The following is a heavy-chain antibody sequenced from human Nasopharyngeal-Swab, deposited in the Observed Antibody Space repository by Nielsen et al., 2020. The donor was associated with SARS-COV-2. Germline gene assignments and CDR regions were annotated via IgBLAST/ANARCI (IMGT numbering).Heavy chain of an antibody. V-gene: IGHV1-69*13. CDR1: GGTFSSYA. J-gene: IGHJ6*03. CDR3: ARALTIFGVATQPYYYMDV. D-gene: IGHD3-3*01. Sequence: SVKVSCKASGGTFSSYAISWVRQAPGQGLEWMGGIIPIFGTANYAQKFRGRVTITADESTSTAYMELSSLRSEDTAVYYCARALTIFGVATQPYYYMDVWGKGTAVTVSS. CDR2: IIPIFGTA.